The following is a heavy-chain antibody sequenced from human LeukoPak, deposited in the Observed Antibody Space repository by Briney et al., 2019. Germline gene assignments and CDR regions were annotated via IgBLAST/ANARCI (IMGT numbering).Heavy chain of an antibody. CDR3: ARTYSSGWYYFDY. CDR2: INAGNGNT. V-gene: IGHV1-3*01. Sequence: ASVKVSCKASGYTFTNYTINWVRLAPGQRLEWMGWINAGNGNTKYSQKFQGRVTITRDTSASTAYMELSSLRSEDTAVYYCARTYSSGWYYFDYWGQGTLVTVSS. D-gene: IGHD6-19*01. CDR1: GYTFTNYT. J-gene: IGHJ4*02.